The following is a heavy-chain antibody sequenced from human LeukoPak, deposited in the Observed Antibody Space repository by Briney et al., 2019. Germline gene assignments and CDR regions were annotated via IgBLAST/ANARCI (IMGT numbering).Heavy chain of an antibody. CDR1: GLSLNNYA. Sequence: GGSVRLSCTASGLSLNNYAMSWVRQVPGKGLEWVSASSSSDDGKWYAESVRGRFTISRDTSKNTVYLQMNSLRVEDAGVYYCAKAPVTSCRGAFCYPFDYWGLGTLVTVSS. V-gene: IGHV3-23*01. CDR2: SSSSDDGK. CDR3: AKAPVTSCRGAFCYPFDY. J-gene: IGHJ4*01. D-gene: IGHD2-21*01.